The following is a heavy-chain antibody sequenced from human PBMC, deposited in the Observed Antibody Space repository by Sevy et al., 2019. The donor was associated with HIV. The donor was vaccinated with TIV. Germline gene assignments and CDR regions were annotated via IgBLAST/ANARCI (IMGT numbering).Heavy chain of an antibody. Sequence: GESLKISCAASGLTFSSYAMSWVRQAPGKGLEWVSGISGDGSSTYYADSVKGQFTISRDNSKNTLYLQMNSLRGEDTAIYFCAKDRLWFGEFQGGTDLWGQGTLVTVSS. J-gene: IGHJ5*02. CDR2: ISGDGSST. CDR1: GLTFSSYA. D-gene: IGHD3-10*01. CDR3: AKDRLWFGEFQGGTDL. V-gene: IGHV3-23*01.